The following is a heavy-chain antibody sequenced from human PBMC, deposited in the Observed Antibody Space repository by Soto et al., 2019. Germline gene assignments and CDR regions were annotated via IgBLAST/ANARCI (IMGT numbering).Heavy chain of an antibody. Sequence: EVQLLESGGGLVQPGGSLRLSCAASGFTFSSYAMSWVRQAPGKGLEWVSAISGSGGSTYYADSVKGRFTISRDNSKNTLYLQMNSLRAEDTAVYYCAKDSVWNEDIVVVVAAPILYYFDYWGQGTLVTVSS. CDR3: AKDSVWNEDIVVVVAAPILYYFDY. D-gene: IGHD2-15*01. J-gene: IGHJ4*02. CDR2: ISGSGGST. V-gene: IGHV3-23*01. CDR1: GFTFSSYA.